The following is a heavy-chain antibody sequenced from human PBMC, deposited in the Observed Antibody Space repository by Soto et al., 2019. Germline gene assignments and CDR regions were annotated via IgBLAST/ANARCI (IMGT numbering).Heavy chain of an antibody. V-gene: IGHV3-53*02. J-gene: IGHJ4*02. Sequence: EVQLVETGGGLIQPGGSPRLSCAASGLTVSSNYMSWVRQAPGKGLEWVSIIYSGGSTYYADSVKGRFTISRDNSKNTLYLQMNSLRAEDTAVYYCARERADYWGQGILVTVSS. CDR2: IYSGGST. CDR3: ARERADY. CDR1: GLTVSSNY.